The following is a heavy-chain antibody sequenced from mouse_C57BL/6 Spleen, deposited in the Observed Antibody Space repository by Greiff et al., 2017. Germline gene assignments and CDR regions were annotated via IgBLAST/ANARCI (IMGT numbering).Heavy chain of an antibody. V-gene: IGHV1-61*01. J-gene: IGHJ4*01. CDR2: IYPSDSET. CDR1: GYTFTSYW. CDR3: ARRRPHYYAMDY. Sequence: VQLQQPGAELVRPGSSVKLSCKASGYTFTSYWMDWVKQRPGQGLEWIGNIYPSDSETHYNQKFKDKATLTVDKSSSTAYMQLSSLTSEDSAVYYCARRRPHYYAMDYWGQGTSVTVSS.